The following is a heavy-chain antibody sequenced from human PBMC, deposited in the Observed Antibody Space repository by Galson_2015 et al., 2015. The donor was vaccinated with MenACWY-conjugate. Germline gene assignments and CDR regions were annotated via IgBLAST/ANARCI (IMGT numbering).Heavy chain of an antibody. CDR3: TTGDGYNLRHRSASRSYSNGMDV. Sequence: CAISGDSVFRSSAAWNWIRQSPSRGLEWLGRTYFRFKWFNDYAESVKSRITIEADTSKNQFSLHLNSVTPDDTAVYYCTTGDGYNLRHRSASRSYSNGMDVWGQGTTVTVSS. CDR1: GDSVFRSSAA. CDR2: TYFRFKWFN. V-gene: IGHV6-1*01. D-gene: IGHD5-24*01. J-gene: IGHJ6*02.